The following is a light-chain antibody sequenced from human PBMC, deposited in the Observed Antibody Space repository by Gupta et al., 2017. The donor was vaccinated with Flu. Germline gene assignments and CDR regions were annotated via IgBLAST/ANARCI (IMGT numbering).Light chain of an antibody. CDR2: ENN. J-gene: IGLJ3*02. Sequence: QSVLTQPPSVSAAPGQKVTISCSGSSSNIENNYVAWYQQLPGKAPKLLIYENNKRPSGIPDRFSGSKSDTSATLGITGLQTGDEAEYYCGTWDSRLRAWVFGGGTKLTVL. CDR3: GTWDSRLRAWV. CDR1: SSNIENNY. V-gene: IGLV1-51*02.